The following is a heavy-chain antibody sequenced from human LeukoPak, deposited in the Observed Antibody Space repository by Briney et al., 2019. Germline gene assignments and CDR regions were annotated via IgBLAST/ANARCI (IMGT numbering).Heavy chain of an antibody. CDR1: GFTFSSYS. Sequence: PGGSLRLSCAASGFTFSSYSMNWVRQAPGKGLEWVSYISRDSSTIYEADSVKGRFTISRDNSKNTLYLQMNSLRAEDTAVYYCARDLYYDILTGPDYWGQGTLVTVSS. J-gene: IGHJ4*02. CDR3: ARDLYYDILTGPDY. V-gene: IGHV3-48*01. CDR2: ISRDSSTI. D-gene: IGHD3-9*01.